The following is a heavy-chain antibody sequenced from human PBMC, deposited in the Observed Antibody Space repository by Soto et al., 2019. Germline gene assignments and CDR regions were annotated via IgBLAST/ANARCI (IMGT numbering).Heavy chain of an antibody. D-gene: IGHD3-16*01. Sequence: VQLLQSGDEVKTPGASLKVSCKATGYTSSSYGINWVRQAPGQGLEGMGWISVFNGDTKYAQKFKGRVAITKDPGTSTAHMELRSLRSDDAAVYFCATKDDHKDDQPYYYGMDVWGQGTTVTVSS. CDR1: GYTSSSYG. J-gene: IGHJ6*02. CDR2: ISVFNGDT. CDR3: ATKDDHKDDQPYYYGMDV. V-gene: IGHV1-18*01.